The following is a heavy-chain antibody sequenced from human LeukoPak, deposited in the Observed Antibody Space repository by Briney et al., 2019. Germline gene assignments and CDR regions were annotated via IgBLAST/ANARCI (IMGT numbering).Heavy chain of an antibody. J-gene: IGHJ3*02. Sequence: PGGSLRLSCAASGFTFSSYAMTWVRQAPGKGLEWVSAIGGSGDSTYYADSVKGRFTISRDNSKNTLFLQMNSLTAEDTAIYSCARPRLEYCSGGSCFDAFDIWGQGTMVTVPS. CDR1: GFTFSSYA. CDR3: ARPRLEYCSGGSCFDAFDI. D-gene: IGHD2-15*01. V-gene: IGHV3-23*01. CDR2: IGGSGDST.